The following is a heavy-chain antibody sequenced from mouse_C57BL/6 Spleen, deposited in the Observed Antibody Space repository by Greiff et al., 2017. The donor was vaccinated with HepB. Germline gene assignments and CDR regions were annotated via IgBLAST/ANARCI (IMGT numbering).Heavy chain of an antibody. Sequence: QVQLQQSGAELVKPGASVKLSCKASGYTFTSYWMQWVKQRPGQGLEWIGEIDPSDSYTNYNQKFKGKATLTVDTSSSTAYMQLSSLTSEDSAVYYCARGAYGSSFAWFAYWGQGTLVTVSA. CDR3: ARGAYGSSFAWFAY. J-gene: IGHJ3*01. D-gene: IGHD1-1*01. V-gene: IGHV1-50*01. CDR1: GYTFTSYW. CDR2: IDPSDSYT.